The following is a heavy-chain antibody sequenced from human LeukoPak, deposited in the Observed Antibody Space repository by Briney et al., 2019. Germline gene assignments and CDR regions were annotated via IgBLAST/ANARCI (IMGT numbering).Heavy chain of an antibody. CDR1: GFTFSSYG. J-gene: IGHJ4*02. V-gene: IGHV3-33*01. CDR3: ARAPLRYFDWLLVY. CDR2: IWYDGSNE. Sequence: GRSLRLSCAASGFTFSSYGMHWVRQAPGKGLEWVAVIWYDGSNEYYADSVKGRFTISRDNSKNTLYLQMNSLRAEDTAVYYCARAPLRYFDWLLVYWGQGTLVTVSS. D-gene: IGHD3-9*01.